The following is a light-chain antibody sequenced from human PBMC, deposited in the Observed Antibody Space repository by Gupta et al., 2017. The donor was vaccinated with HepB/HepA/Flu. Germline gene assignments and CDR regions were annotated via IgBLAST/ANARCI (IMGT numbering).Light chain of an antibody. CDR2: AAS. CDR3: QQNFSNPMYT. V-gene: IGKV1-39*01. CDR1: QSITSS. J-gene: IGKJ2*01. Sequence: DVRVIKTPSSMSASIGDRVSITCRASQSITSSLNCYQHKAGQPPNILLNAASTWKSGVTSRFSGSGCARNFSLTITRRQPEDIAAYYCQQNFSNPMYTFGQGTKVEIK.